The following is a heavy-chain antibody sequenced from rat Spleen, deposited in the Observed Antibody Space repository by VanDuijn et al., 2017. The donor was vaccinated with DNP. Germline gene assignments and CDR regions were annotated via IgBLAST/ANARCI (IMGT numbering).Heavy chain of an antibody. Sequence: QVQLKESGPGLVQPSQSLSLTCTVSGLSLTTNGVSWVRQPPGKGLEWIAAISSDGNTYYNSLLKSRLSISRDTSKSQVFLKMNSLQTEDTATYYCARYSTSYVLDAWGQGASVTVSS. D-gene: IGHD1-2*01. CDR2: ISSDGNT. V-gene: IGHV2-6*01. CDR1: GLSLTTNG. J-gene: IGHJ4*01. CDR3: ARYSTSYVLDA.